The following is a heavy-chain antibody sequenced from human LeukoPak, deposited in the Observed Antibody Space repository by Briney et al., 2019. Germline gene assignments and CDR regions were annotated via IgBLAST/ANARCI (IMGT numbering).Heavy chain of an antibody. V-gene: IGHV7-4-1*02. D-gene: IGHD2-21*02. CDR2: INTNTGNP. J-gene: IGHJ1*01. Sequence: ASVKVSCKASGYTFTSYAMHWVRQAPGQGLEWMGWINTNTGNPTYAQGFTGRFVFSLDTSVSTAYLQISSLKAEDTAVYYCASDIVVVTAILHFQHWGQGTLVTVSS. CDR3: ASDIVVVTAILHFQH. CDR1: GYTFTSYA.